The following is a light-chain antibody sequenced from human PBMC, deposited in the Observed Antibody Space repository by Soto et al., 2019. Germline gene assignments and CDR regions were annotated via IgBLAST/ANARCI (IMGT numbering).Light chain of an antibody. CDR3: QSLGTGIQV. CDR2: INYDGTH. CDR1: SGYSTYA. Sequence: QSALTQSPSASASLGASVKLTCTLSSGYSTYAIAWHQQQSEKGPRFLMKINYDGTHSKGDGFFDRFSGSSSGAERHLTISSLQSEDEADYYCQSLGTGIQVFGGGTKVTVL. V-gene: IGLV4-69*01. J-gene: IGLJ3*02.